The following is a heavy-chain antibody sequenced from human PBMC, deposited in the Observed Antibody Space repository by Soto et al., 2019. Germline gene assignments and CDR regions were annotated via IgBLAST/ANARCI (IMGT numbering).Heavy chain of an antibody. J-gene: IGHJ4*02. CDR3: AKDKGSSWYDIDY. Sequence: EVQLLESGGGLVQPGGSLRLSCAASGFTFSNYAVTWVRQAPGKGLEWVSTISSSGGGTYYADSVKGRFTISRDNSKNTLYLQMNSLRAEDTAVYYCAKDKGSSWYDIDYWGQGTLVTVSS. CDR1: GFTFSNYA. D-gene: IGHD6-13*01. V-gene: IGHV3-23*01. CDR2: ISSSGGGT.